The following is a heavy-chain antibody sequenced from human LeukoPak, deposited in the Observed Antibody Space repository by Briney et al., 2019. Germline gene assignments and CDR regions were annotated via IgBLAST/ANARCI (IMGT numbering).Heavy chain of an antibody. Sequence: SQTLSLTCAISGDSVSSNSAAWNWIRQSPSRGLEWLGRTYYRSKWYNDYAVSVKSRITINPDTSKNQFSLQLNSVTPEDTAVYYCARVGSHYYDSSGYWDVHDAFDIWGQGTMVTVSS. D-gene: IGHD3-22*01. V-gene: IGHV6-1*01. CDR3: ARVGSHYYDSSGYWDVHDAFDI. CDR2: TYYRSKWYN. J-gene: IGHJ3*02. CDR1: GDSVSSNSAA.